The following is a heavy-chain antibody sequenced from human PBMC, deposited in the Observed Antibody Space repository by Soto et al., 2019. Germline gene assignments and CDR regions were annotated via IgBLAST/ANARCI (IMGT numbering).Heavy chain of an antibody. J-gene: IGHJ4*02. Sequence: QVQLQQWGAGLVKPSETLSLSCAVYGQSFSGHSWAWIRQPPGKGLEWIGEINESGSTYYNPSLKSRVTISTYTSKNQFSVKLSSVSAADTAAYFCARGSGIVALPGELEDVKYDYWGQGTLVNVSS. CDR2: INESGST. V-gene: IGHV4-34*01. CDR3: ARGSGIVALPGELEDVKYDY. D-gene: IGHD1-1*01. CDR1: GQSFSGHS.